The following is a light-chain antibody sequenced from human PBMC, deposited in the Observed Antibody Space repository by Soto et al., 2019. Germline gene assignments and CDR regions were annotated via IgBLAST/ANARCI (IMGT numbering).Light chain of an antibody. Sequence: DLQMTQSPSTLSATVGDRVTITCRASQSVSSWVAWYQQKPGKAPNLLIYDASNLETGVPSRFSGSGSGTDFTFTISSLQPEDIETXXXQQXDXLXXTFGQGTKVDIK. V-gene: IGKV1-33*01. CDR2: DAS. CDR3: QQXDXLXXT. CDR1: QSVSSW. J-gene: IGKJ1*01.